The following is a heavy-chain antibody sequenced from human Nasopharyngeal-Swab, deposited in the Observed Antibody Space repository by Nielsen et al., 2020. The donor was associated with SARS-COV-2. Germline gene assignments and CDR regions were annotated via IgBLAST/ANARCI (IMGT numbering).Heavy chain of an antibody. CDR1: GFTFRSYA. Sequence: GGSLRLSCAAPGFTFRSYAISWVRQAPGKGLEWVSVISASDYTTYYADSVKGRFTISRDNSKNTVNLQMNSLRAEDTAIYYCAKDRDSGDDSDDYYHYYGMDVWGQGTTVTVFS. CDR3: AKDRDSGDDSDDYYHYYGMDV. CDR2: ISASDYTT. J-gene: IGHJ6*02. V-gene: IGHV3-23*01. D-gene: IGHD5-12*01.